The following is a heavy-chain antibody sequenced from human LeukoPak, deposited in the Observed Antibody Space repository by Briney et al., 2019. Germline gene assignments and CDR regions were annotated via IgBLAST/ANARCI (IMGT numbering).Heavy chain of an antibody. CDR1: GFTFSSYS. J-gene: IGHJ4*02. CDR3: ARALEWGSGPAFDY. CDR2: ISSSSSYI. V-gene: IGHV3-21*01. Sequence: GGSLRLSRAASGFTFSSYSMNWVRQAPGKGLEWVSSISSSSSYIYYADSVKGRFTISRDNAKNSLYLQMNSLRAEDTAVYYCARALEWGSGPAFDYWGQGTLVTVSS. D-gene: IGHD3-10*01.